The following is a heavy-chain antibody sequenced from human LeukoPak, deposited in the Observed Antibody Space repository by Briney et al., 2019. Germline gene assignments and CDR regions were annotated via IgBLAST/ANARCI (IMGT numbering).Heavy chain of an antibody. Sequence: GGSLRLSCAASGFTFTNYWIHWVRQAPGKGLEYVSAISENGGRTYYANSVKGRFTNSRDNSKNTLYLQMDSLRAEDMAVYYCARDRVGGWAFDIWGQGTMVTVSS. CDR3: ARDRVGGWAFDI. D-gene: IGHD3-16*01. CDR1: GFTFTNYW. CDR2: ISENGGRT. V-gene: IGHV3-64*01. J-gene: IGHJ3*02.